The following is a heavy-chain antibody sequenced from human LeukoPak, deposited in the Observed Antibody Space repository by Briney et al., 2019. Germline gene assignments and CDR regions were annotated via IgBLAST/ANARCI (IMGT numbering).Heavy chain of an antibody. CDR1: VFTFSSYG. CDR3: ARDGPIGSWSLYYYYGMDV. D-gene: IGHD6-13*01. Sequence: GGSLRLSCAASVFTFSSYGMHWVRQAPGKGLEWGSVIWYEGSNKYYADYVKGRFTISRDNSKNTLYLQMNSLRAEDTAVYYCARDGPIGSWSLYYYYGMDVWGQGTTVTVSS. J-gene: IGHJ6*02. V-gene: IGHV3-33*01. CDR2: IWYEGSNK.